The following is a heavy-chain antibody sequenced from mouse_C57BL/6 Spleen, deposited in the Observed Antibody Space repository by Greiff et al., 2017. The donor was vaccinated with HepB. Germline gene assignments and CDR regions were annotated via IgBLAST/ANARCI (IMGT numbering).Heavy chain of an antibody. CDR1: GYTFTSYW. CDR2: INPSNGGT. J-gene: IGHJ2*01. CDR3: ARGEITTVVADYFDY. D-gene: IGHD1-1*01. Sequence: VQLQQPGTELVKPGASVKLSCKASGYTFTSYWMHWVKQRPGQGLEWIGNINPSNGGTNYNEKFKSKATLTVDKSSSTAYMQLSSLTSEDSAVYYCARGEITTVVADYFDYWGQGTTLTVSS. V-gene: IGHV1-53*01.